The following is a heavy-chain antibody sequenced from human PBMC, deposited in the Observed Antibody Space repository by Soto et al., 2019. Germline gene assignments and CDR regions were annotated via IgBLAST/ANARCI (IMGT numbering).Heavy chain of an antibody. J-gene: IGHJ6*02. CDR1: GGTDTNYV. Sequence: SGKVSCKASGGTDTNYVISWVRQAPGQGLEWMGGIFPKFGTTYSAQKLQDRLTITADESTSTVYMQLSSLRLDDTAVYYCEAEMTFGKLSVVWGQGTTVTVSS. CDR3: EAEMTFGKLSVV. V-gene: IGHV1-69*13. D-gene: IGHD3-16*02. CDR2: IFPKFGTT.